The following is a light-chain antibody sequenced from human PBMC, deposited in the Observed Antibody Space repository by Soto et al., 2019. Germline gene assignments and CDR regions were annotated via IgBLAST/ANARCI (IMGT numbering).Light chain of an antibody. Sequence: EIVLTQSPATLSLSPGERATLSCRASQSVSSYLAWYQQKPGQAPRLLISDASNRATGIPARFSGSGSGTDFTLTVSSLEPEDFAVYSCQQRRDWTLTFGGGTKVEI. CDR1: QSVSSY. V-gene: IGKV3-11*01. J-gene: IGKJ4*01. CDR3: QQRRDWTLT. CDR2: DAS.